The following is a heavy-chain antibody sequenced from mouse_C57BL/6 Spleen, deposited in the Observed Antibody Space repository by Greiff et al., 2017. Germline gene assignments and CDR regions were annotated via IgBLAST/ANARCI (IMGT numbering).Heavy chain of an antibody. J-gene: IGHJ4*01. V-gene: IGHV1-69*01. CDR2: IDPSDSYT. Sequence: QVQLQQPGAELVMPGASVKLSCKASGYTFTSYWMHWVKQRPGQGLEWIGDIDPSDSYTNYNQKFKGKSTLTVDKSSSTAYMQLSSLTSEDSAVYYCARRDYYAMDYWGQVTSVTVSS. CDR1: GYTFTSYW. CDR3: ARRDYYAMDY.